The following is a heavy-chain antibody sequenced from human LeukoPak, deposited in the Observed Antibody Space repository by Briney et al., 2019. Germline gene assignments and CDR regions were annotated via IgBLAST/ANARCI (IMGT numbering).Heavy chain of an antibody. CDR1: GFTFSRSA. Sequence: GGSLRHSCAASGFTFSRSAMTWVRQAPGKGLDWVSSFSASGGTTYYADSVKGQFTISRDNSKNTLSVQMNSLRAEDTAVYYCAKANYSGSYYFDSWGQGTLVTVSS. CDR2: FSASGGTT. CDR3: AKANYSGSYYFDS. D-gene: IGHD1-26*01. V-gene: IGHV3-23*01. J-gene: IGHJ4*02.